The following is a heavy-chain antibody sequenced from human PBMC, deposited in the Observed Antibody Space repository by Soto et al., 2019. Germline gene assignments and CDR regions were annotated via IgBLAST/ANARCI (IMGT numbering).Heavy chain of an antibody. Sequence: QVQLQESGPGLVKPSGTLSLTCAVSGGSISSSYWWSWVRQPPGNGLGWIGEIYHSGSTNYNPSLKSRVTISVDKSKNQFSLKLSSVTAADTAVYFCARRRITMIVVVFDAFDIWGQGTMVTVSS. J-gene: IGHJ3*02. CDR3: ARRRITMIVVVFDAFDI. D-gene: IGHD3-22*01. V-gene: IGHV4-4*02. CDR2: IYHSGST. CDR1: GGSISSSYW.